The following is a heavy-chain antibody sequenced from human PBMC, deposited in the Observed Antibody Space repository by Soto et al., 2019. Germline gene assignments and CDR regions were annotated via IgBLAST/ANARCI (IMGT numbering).Heavy chain of an antibody. V-gene: IGHV3-7*01. J-gene: IGHJ4*02. CDR1: GFTFSNSW. D-gene: IGHD7-27*01. CDR2: INPVESEK. Sequence: EVQLVESGGGLVQPGGSLRLTCAASGFTFSNSWMSWVRQAPGKGLEWVADINPVESEKYYVDSVKGRFTVSRDNAKNSPYLQMNSLRVEDTALYYCARDPAWGSLDYWGLGTLVTVSS. CDR3: ARDPAWGSLDY.